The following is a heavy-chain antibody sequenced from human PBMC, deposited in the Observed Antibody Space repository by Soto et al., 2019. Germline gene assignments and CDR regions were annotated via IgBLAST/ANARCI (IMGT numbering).Heavy chain of an antibody. CDR3: ARGSSGWYGATDY. CDR2: IYYSGST. CDR1: GGSISSYY. D-gene: IGHD6-19*01. J-gene: IGHJ4*02. V-gene: IGHV4-59*01. Sequence: TSETLSLTCTVSGGSISSYYWSWIRQPPGKGLEWIGYIYYSGSTNYNPSLKSRVTISVDTSKNQFSLKLSSVTAADTAVYYCARGSSGWYGATDYWGQGTLVTVSS.